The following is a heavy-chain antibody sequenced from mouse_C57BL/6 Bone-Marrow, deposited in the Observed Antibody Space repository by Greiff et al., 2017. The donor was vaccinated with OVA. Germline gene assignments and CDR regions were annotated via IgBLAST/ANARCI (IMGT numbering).Heavy chain of an antibody. D-gene: IGHD2-2*01. CDR3: ARERGYYGYDNWYFDV. CDR1: GFTFSDFY. V-gene: IGHV7-1*01. Sequence: EVKLVESGGGLVQSGRSLRLSCATSGFTFSDFYMEWVRQAPGKGLEWIAASRNKANDYTTEYSASVKGRFIVSRDTSQSILYLQMNALRAEDTAIYYCARERGYYGYDNWYFDVWGTGTTVTVSS. CDR2: SRNKANDYTT. J-gene: IGHJ1*03.